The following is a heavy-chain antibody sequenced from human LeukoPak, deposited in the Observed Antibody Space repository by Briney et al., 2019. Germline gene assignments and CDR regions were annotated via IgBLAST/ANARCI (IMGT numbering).Heavy chain of an antibody. CDR1: GFTFSSYA. CDR2: INSDGSST. V-gene: IGHV3-74*01. CDR3: ARVPYYDSSHDY. J-gene: IGHJ4*02. Sequence: GGSLRLSCAASGFTFSSYAMSWVRQAPGKGLVWVSRINSDGSSTSYADSVKGRFTISRDNAKNTLYLQMNSLRAEDTAVYYCARVPYYDSSHDYWGQGTLVTVSS. D-gene: IGHD3-22*01.